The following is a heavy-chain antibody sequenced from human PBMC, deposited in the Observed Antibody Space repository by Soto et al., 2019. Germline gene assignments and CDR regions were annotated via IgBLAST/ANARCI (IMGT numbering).Heavy chain of an antibody. V-gene: IGHV3-33*01. CDR3: ASEYCSGGSCYYYGMDV. J-gene: IGHJ6*02. D-gene: IGHD2-15*01. CDR1: GFTFSNYG. CDR2: IWYDGSNK. Sequence: QVQLVESGGGVVQPGRSLRLFCAASGFTFSNYGMHWVRQAPGKGLEWVAVIWYDGSNKYYADSVKGRFTISRDNSKNTLYLQMNSLRAEDTAVYYCASEYCSGGSCYYYGMDVWGQGTTVTVSS.